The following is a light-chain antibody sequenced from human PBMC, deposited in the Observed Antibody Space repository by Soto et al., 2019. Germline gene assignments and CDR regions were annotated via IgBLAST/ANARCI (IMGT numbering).Light chain of an antibody. J-gene: IGLJ1*01. Sequence: SYELTKAPSVPVSPGQTARITCAGDELADHFVNWYQQKPGQAPVVIIYNDTERPPWIPERFSGSSSGTTVTLTISGVQEEDGADYYCQSTDNDYSYYLFGSGTKVTVL. CDR3: QSTDNDYSYYL. V-gene: IGLV3-25*02. CDR1: ELADHF. CDR2: NDT.